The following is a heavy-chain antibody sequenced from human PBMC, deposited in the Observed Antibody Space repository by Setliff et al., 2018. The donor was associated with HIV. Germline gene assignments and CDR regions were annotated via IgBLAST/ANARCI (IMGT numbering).Heavy chain of an antibody. V-gene: IGHV1-18*01. CDR3: ATDLLCFGERGFDY. Sequence: GASVKVSCKTSGYTFSDYDVAWVRQAPGQGLEWMGWISGYSGHTSYAQNFQGRFTISKNNAKNSLYLQMNSLRVENTAVYYCATDLLCFGERGFDYWGQGTLVTVSS. J-gene: IGHJ4*02. D-gene: IGHD3-10*01. CDR1: GYTFSDYD. CDR2: ISGYSGHT.